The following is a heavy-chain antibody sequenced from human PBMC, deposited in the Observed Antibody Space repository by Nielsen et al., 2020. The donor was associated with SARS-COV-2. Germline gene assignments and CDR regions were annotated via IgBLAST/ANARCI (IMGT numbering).Heavy chain of an antibody. V-gene: IGHV1-46*01. CDR1: GYTFTSYY. J-gene: IGHJ6*02. Sequence: ASVKVSCKASGYTFTSYYMHWVRQAPGQGLEWMGIINPSGGSTSYAQKFQGRVTMTRDTSTSTVYMELSSLRSEDTAVYYCARDLLFGNSYYYYGMDVWGQGTTVTVSS. D-gene: IGHD4-23*01. CDR3: ARDLLFGNSYYYYGMDV. CDR2: INPSGGST.